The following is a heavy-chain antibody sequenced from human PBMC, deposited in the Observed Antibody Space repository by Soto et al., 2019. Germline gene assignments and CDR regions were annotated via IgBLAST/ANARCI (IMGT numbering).Heavy chain of an antibody. J-gene: IGHJ4*02. V-gene: IGHV4-34*01. D-gene: IGHD6-6*01. CDR2: INHSGST. CDR3: ARRIAARGVDY. CDR1: GGSFSGYY. Sequence: QVQLQQWGAGLLKPSETLSLTCAVYGGSFSGYYWSWIRQPPGKGLEWIGEINHSGSTNYNPSLKSRFTISVDTSKNQFSLKLSSVTAADTAVYYCARRIAARGVDYWGQGTLVTVSS.